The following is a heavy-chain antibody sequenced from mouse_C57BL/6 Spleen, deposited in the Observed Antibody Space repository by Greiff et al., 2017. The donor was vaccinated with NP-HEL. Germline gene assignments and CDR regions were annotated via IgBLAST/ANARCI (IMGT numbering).Heavy chain of an antibody. J-gene: IGHJ4*01. CDR1: GYTFTSYW. V-gene: IGHV1-52*01. Sequence: QVQLKQPGAELVRPGSSVKLSCKASGYTFTSYWMHWVKQRPIQGLEWIGNIDPSDSETHYNQKFKDKATLTVDKSSSTAYMQLSSLTSEDSAVYYCAREGADYFYAMDYWGQGTSVTVSS. CDR2: IDPSDSET. D-gene: IGHD1-1*01. CDR3: AREGADYFYAMDY.